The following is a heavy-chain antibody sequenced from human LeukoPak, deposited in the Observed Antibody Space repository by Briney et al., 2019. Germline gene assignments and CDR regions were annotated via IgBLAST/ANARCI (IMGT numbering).Heavy chain of an antibody. V-gene: IGHV1-46*03. J-gene: IGHJ3*02. Sequence: ASVKVSCKASGYTFTSYYMHWVRQAPGQGLEWMGIINPSGGSTSYAQKFQGRVTMTRGTSTSTVYMELSSLRSEDTAVYYCARAFVCSSTSCYTGDAFDIWGQGTMVTVSS. CDR3: ARAFVCSSTSCYTGDAFDI. D-gene: IGHD2-2*02. CDR2: INPSGGST. CDR1: GYTFTSYY.